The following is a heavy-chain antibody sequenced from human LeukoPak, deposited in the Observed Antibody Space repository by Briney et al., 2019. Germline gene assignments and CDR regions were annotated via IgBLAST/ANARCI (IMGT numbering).Heavy chain of an antibody. J-gene: IGHJ4*02. Sequence: GGSLRLSCAASGFTFSSYAMSWVRQAPGKGLEWVSLISGSGDSTYHADSVRDRFTISRDNSKNTLYLQMNGLRAEDTALYYCAKDERIAAAGVYYFDYWGQGTLVTVSS. CDR3: AKDERIAAAGVYYFDY. CDR2: ISGSGDST. CDR1: GFTFSSYA. V-gene: IGHV3-23*01. D-gene: IGHD6-13*01.